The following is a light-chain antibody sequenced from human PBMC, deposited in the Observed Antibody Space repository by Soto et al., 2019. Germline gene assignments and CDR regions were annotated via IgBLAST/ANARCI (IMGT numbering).Light chain of an antibody. CDR2: DNN. CDR3: GTWDSSLSTVL. V-gene: IGLV1-51*01. CDR1: SSNIAKNF. Sequence: QSVLTQPPSMSAAPGQRVTISCSGSSSNIAKNFVSWYQQLPGTAPKLLIYDNNKRPSGIPDRFSGSKSGTSATLAITGLQTGDEADYYCGTWDSSLSTVLFGGGTKLTVL. J-gene: IGLJ3*02.